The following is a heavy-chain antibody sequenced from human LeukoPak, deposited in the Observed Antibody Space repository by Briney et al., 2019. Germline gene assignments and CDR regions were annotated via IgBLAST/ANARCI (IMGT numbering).Heavy chain of an antibody. CDR3: ARDLSSTPNWEFVY. J-gene: IGHJ4*02. CDR1: GYTFSGYF. V-gene: IGHV1-2*06. Sequence: VASVKVSCKACGYTFSGYFIHWVRQAAGQRLEWMGRINADSGGPEYPPNFQGRVTMTRDTSTSTASMELSRLTSDDTAVYYCARDLSSTPNWEFVYWGQGTLVTVSS. CDR2: INADSGGP. D-gene: IGHD7-27*01.